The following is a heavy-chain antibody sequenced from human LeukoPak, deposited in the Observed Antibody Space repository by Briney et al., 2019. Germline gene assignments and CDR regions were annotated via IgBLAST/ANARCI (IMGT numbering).Heavy chain of an antibody. D-gene: IGHD5-24*01. J-gene: IGHJ4*02. V-gene: IGHV3-11*01. Sequence: GGSLRLSCAASGFTFSDYYMSWIRQAPGKGLEWVSYISSSGSTIYYADSVKGRFTISRDNAKNSLYLQMNSLRAEDTAVYYCVIERAHFGVATIHFDYWGQGTLVTVSS. CDR3: VIERAHFGVATIHFDY. CDR2: ISSSGSTI. CDR1: GFTFSDYY.